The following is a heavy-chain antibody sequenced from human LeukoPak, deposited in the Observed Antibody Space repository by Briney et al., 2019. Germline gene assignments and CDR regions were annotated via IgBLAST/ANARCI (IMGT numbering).Heavy chain of an antibody. CDR2: IYSGGST. D-gene: IGHD3-22*01. J-gene: IGHJ4*02. CDR1: GFTVSSNY. Sequence: PGGSLRLSCAASGFTVSSNYMSWVRQAPGKGLEWVSVIYSGGSTYYADSVKGRFTISRDNSKNTLYLQMNSLRAEDTAVYYCAREGDSSGYSFDYWGQGTLVTVSS. CDR3: AREGDSSGYSFDY. V-gene: IGHV3-66*01.